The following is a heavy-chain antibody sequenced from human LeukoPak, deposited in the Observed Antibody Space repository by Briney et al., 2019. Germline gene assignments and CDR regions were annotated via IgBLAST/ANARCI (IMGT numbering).Heavy chain of an antibody. Sequence: TGGSLRLSCAASGFAFSDVWMSWVRQAPGKGLEWVANIRHDGNAKNYVPSVRGRFTISRDNAKNSLYLQMNSLPVEDTAVYYCATSHDSAGNDWGQGTLVTVSS. D-gene: IGHD2-15*01. J-gene: IGHJ4*02. CDR1: GFAFSDVW. V-gene: IGHV3-7*01. CDR3: ATSHDSAGND. CDR2: IRHDGNAK.